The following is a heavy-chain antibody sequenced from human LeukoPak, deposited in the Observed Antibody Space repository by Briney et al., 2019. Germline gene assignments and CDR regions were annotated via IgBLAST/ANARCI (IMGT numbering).Heavy chain of an antibody. Sequence: PGGSLRLSCAASGFTFSSYGMHWVRQAPGKGLEWVAVIWYDGSNKYYADSVKGRFTISRDNSKNTLYLQMNSLRAEDTAVYYCARGSDLTGTNRKGLLWGQGTLVTVSS. J-gene: IGHJ4*02. CDR3: ARGSDLTGTNRKGLL. V-gene: IGHV3-33*01. CDR1: GFTFSSYG. CDR2: IWYDGSNK. D-gene: IGHD1-7*01.